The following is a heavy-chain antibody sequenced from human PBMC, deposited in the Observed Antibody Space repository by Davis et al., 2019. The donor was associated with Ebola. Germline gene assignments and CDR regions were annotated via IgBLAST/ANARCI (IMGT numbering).Heavy chain of an antibody. J-gene: IGHJ6*02. CDR1: GFTFSSYA. Sequence: GESLKISRAASGFTFSSYAMSWVRQAPGKGLEWVSVIYSGGSTYYADSVKGRFTISRDNSKNTLYLQMNSLRAEDTAVYYCARGPRVGYDFWSGTDVWGQGTTVTVSS. CDR3: ARGPRVGYDFWSGTDV. V-gene: IGHV3-53*01. D-gene: IGHD3-3*01. CDR2: IYSGGST.